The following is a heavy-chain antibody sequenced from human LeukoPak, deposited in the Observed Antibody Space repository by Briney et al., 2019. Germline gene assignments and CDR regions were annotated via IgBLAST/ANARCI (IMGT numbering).Heavy chain of an antibody. Sequence: GGSLRLSCAASGFTLSDYHIHWARQAPGKGLEWLAFVSKDGGNNYFADSVKGRFTASRDNSRNTVYLQMNSLRPEDTAVYSCARDMMCLVDLWGQGTLVTVSS. V-gene: IGHV3-30*04. CDR1: GFTLSDYH. D-gene: IGHD6-19*01. CDR3: ARDMMCLVDL. CDR2: VSKDGGNN. J-gene: IGHJ5*02.